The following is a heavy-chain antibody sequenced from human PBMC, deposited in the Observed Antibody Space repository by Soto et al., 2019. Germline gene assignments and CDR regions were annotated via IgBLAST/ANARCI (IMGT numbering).Heavy chain of an antibody. CDR1: GGSISSGVYS. CDR2: IYHRGST. Sequence: QLQLQESGSGLVKPSQTLSLPCAVSGGSISSGVYSWSWIRQPPGKGLEWSGSIYHRGSTYDNPSLKSRVIIPVDRSRHQFSLKLIFVTSADTSVYFCARSTVTNNWFDPWGQGTLVTVSS. V-gene: IGHV4-30-2*01. CDR3: ARSTVTNNWFDP. J-gene: IGHJ5*02. D-gene: IGHD4-17*01.